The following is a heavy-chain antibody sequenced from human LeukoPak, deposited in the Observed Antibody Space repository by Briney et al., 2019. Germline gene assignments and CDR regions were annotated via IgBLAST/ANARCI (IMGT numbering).Heavy chain of an antibody. CDR3: ARDGYGSGSGYRGPWFDP. Sequence: ASVKVSCKASGYTFTSYGISWVRQAPGQGLEWMGWISAYNGNTNYAQKLQDRVTMTTDTSTSTAYMELRSLRSDDTAVYYCARDGYGSGSGYRGPWFDPWGREPWSPSPQ. CDR2: ISAYNGNT. D-gene: IGHD3-10*01. J-gene: IGHJ5*02. CDR1: GYTFTSYG. V-gene: IGHV1-18*01.